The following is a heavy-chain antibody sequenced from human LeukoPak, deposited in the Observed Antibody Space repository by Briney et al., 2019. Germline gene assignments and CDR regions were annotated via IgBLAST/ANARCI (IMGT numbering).Heavy chain of an antibody. CDR3: VRARGAGPGAHFDY. J-gene: IGHJ4*02. Sequence: GGSLRLSCAASGFTFSSYSMNWVRQAPGKGLEWVSYISSSSSTIYYADSVKGRFTISRDNAKNSLYLQMNTLRAEDAAAYYCVRARGAGPGAHFDYWGQGTLVTVSS. CDR1: GFTFSSYS. D-gene: IGHD3-10*01. V-gene: IGHV3-48*04. CDR2: ISSSSSTI.